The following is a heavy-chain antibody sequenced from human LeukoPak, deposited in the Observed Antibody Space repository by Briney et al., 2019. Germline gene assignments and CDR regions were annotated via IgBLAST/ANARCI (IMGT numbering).Heavy chain of an antibody. CDR1: GFILSGYA. Sequence: PGGSLRLSCTASGFILSGYAISWVRQAPGKRLEWVGFVRSRAYGGTIEYAASVKGRFTVSRDDSKSIAYLQMNSLKTADTAVYYCSRDGYTGMDVWGQGTTVTVSS. D-gene: IGHD6-13*01. CDR3: SRDGYTGMDV. V-gene: IGHV3-49*04. CDR2: VRSRAYGGTI. J-gene: IGHJ6*02.